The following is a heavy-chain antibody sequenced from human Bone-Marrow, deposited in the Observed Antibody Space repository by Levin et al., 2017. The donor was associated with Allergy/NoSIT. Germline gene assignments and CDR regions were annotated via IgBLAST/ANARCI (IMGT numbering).Heavy chain of an antibody. J-gene: IGHJ6*02. CDR3: AREDIVVVPAAIKGYYYGMDV. D-gene: IGHD2-2*02. Sequence: GGSLRLSCAASGFTFSSYSMNWVRQAPGKGLEWVSSISSSSSYIYYADSVKGRFTISRDNAKNSLYLQMNSLRAEDTAVYYCAREDIVVVPAAIKGYYYGMDVWGQGTTVTVSS. CDR1: GFTFSSYS. V-gene: IGHV3-21*01. CDR2: ISSSSSYI.